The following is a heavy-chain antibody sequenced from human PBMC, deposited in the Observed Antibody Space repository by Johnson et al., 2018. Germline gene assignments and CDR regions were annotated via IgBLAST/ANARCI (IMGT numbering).Heavy chain of an antibody. CDR2: ISYDGNNK. CDR3: ARDQLHAFDI. J-gene: IGHJ3*02. Sequence: QVQLVQSGGGVVQPGRSLRLSCAASGFTFSSYALHWVRQAPGKGLEWVAFISYDGNNKHYADSVKGRFTISRDNSKNTLYLQMNSLRAEDTAVYYCARDQLHAFDIWGQGTMVTVSS. CDR1: GFTFSSYA. V-gene: IGHV3-30-3*01.